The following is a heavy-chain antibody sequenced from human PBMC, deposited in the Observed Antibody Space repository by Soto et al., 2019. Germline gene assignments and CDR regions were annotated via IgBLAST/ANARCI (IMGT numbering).Heavy chain of an antibody. J-gene: IGHJ4*02. CDR3: ARDLGGQIVDY. CDR2: ISGYNGNT. V-gene: IGHV1-18*01. CDR1: GYTFTSYG. Sequence: QVQLVQSGAEVKKPGASVKVSCKASGYTFTSYGISWVRQAPGQGLEWMGWISGYNGNTKYAQKLQGRVTMTTDTSTRKADMELRSLRSDDTAVYYCARDLGGQIVDYWGQGTLVTVSS. D-gene: IGHD1-26*01.